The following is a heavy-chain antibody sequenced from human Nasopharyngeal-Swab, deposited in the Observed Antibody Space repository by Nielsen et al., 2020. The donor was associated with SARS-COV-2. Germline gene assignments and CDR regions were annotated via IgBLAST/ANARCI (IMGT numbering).Heavy chain of an antibody. Sequence: GESLKISCAASGFTLSHYGMHWVRQAPGKGLEWAAAISYDGNTKYYADSAKGRFTISRDSAKNALYLEMNSLRADDTAVYYCTRDGGFREGDYWGQGTLVTVSS. CDR3: TRDGGFREGDY. CDR2: ISYDGNTK. V-gene: IGHV3-30*03. D-gene: IGHD3-10*01. CDR1: GFTLSHYG. J-gene: IGHJ4*02.